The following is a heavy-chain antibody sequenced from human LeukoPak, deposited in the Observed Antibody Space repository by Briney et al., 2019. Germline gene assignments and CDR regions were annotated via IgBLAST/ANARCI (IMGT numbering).Heavy chain of an antibody. V-gene: IGHV3-23*01. CDR3: ARRHGDYVGSFEY. CDR2: IYENGGTT. CDR1: GFTFRSHA. D-gene: IGHD4-17*01. Sequence: GGSLRLSCVGSGFTFRSHAMSWVRQAPEKGLEFVSGIYENGGTTYYADSVKGRFSISRDNSKNTLYLQMNSLRDEDTAVYYCARRHGDYVGSFEYWGQGTLVIVSS. J-gene: IGHJ4*02.